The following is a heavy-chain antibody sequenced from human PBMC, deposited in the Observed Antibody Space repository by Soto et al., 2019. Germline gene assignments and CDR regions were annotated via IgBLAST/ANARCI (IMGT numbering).Heavy chain of an antibody. CDR2: IYYSGST. CDR1: GGSISSYY. D-gene: IGHD3-3*01. Sequence: SETLSLTCTVSGGSISSYYWSWIRQPPGKGLEWIGYIYYSGSTNYNPSLKSRVTISVDTLFLQMSSLRAEDTAVYYCVKSLSRFVDWLFFDSWGQGILVTVSS. CDR3: VKSLSRFVDWLFFDS. J-gene: IGHJ4*02. V-gene: IGHV4-59*12.